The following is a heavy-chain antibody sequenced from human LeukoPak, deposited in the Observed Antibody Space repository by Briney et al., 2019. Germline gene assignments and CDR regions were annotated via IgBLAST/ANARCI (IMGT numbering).Heavy chain of an antibody. J-gene: IGHJ4*02. CDR3: ARVAFPDARELELLSDFDY. D-gene: IGHD1-7*01. Sequence: SQTLSLTCAVSGDSISSGGYSWNWIRQPPGKGLEWIGYIYHTGNTFYNPSLKSRVTISVDRSKNQFSLRLTSVTAADTAVYYCARVAFPDARELELLSDFDYWGQGTLVTVSS. CDR2: IYHTGNT. CDR1: GDSISSGGYS. V-gene: IGHV4-30-2*01.